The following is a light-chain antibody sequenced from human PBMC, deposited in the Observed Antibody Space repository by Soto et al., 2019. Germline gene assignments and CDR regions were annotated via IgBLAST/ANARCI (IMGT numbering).Light chain of an antibody. CDR2: EVS. Sequence: QSVLTQPASVSGAPGQSITISCTGTSSNVGGYNDVSWYQQHPGKAPKLMIYEVSNRPSGVSNRFSGSKSGTTASLTISGLQDEDEADYYCCSYTSTTALGVFGGGTKLTVL. V-gene: IGLV2-14*01. CDR3: CSYTSTTALGV. J-gene: IGLJ3*02. CDR1: SSNVGGYND.